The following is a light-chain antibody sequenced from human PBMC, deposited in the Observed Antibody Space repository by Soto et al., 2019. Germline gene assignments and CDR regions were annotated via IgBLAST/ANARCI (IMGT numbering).Light chain of an antibody. V-gene: IGLV1-47*02. CDR1: SSNIGSNY. CDR3: AAWDDSLSAWV. CDR2: SNN. J-gene: IGLJ3*02. Sequence: QSVLTQPPSASGTPGQRVTISCSGSSSNIGSNYVYWYQQLPGTAPKLLIYSNNQRPSGVPDRFSGSKSGTSASLAISGLRSEDEADYYCAAWDDSLSAWVFGGGTKVTVL.